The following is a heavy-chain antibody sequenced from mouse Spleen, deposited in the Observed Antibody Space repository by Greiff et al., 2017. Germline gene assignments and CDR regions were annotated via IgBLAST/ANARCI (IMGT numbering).Heavy chain of an antibody. CDR2: IWSGGST. CDR3: ARNFYYDSVYFDY. D-gene: IGHD2-4*01. J-gene: IGHJ2*01. CDR1: GFSLTSYG. V-gene: IGHV2-2*01. Sequence: VKLMESGPGLVQPSQSLSITCTVSGFSLTSYGVHWVRQSPGKGLEWLGVIWSGGSTDYNAAFISRLSISKDNSKSQVFFKMNSLQADDTAIYYCARNFYYDSVYFDYWGQGTTLTVSS.